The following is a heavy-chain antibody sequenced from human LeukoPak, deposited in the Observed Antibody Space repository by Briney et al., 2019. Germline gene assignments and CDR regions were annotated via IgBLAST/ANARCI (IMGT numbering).Heavy chain of an antibody. D-gene: IGHD1-7*01. V-gene: IGHV3-7*04. CDR2: IKQDGSEQ. CDR1: GFTFRNYW. Sequence: PGGSLRLSCAASGFTFRNYWMTWVRQAPGKGPEWVANIKQDGSEQYYVDPVKGRFTISRDNANNSLYLHMNSLRAEDTAVYYCAREQLRALDFRGQGTLVTVSS. CDR3: AREQLRALDF. J-gene: IGHJ4*02.